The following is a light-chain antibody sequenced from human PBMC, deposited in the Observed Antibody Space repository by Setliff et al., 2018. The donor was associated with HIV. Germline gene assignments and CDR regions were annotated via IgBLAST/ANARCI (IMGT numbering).Light chain of an antibody. J-gene: IGLJ1*01. Sequence: SALAQPASVSGSPGQSITISCTGTSIDVGGYNYVSWYQQHPGKAPKLMIYDVSNRPSGVSNRFSGSKSGNTASLTISGLQAEDEADYYCSSYTSSSTLVFGTGTKGTVL. CDR3: SSYTSSSTLV. CDR2: DVS. CDR1: SIDVGGYNY. V-gene: IGLV2-14*03.